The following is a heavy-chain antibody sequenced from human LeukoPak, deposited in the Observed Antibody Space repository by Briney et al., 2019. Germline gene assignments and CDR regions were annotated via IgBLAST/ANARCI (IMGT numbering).Heavy chain of an antibody. CDR2: IYYSGST. D-gene: IGHD6-19*01. V-gene: IGHV4-59*08. Sequence: SETLSLTCTVSGGSISSYYWSWIRQPPGKGLEWIGYIYYSGSTNYNPSLKSRVTISVDTSKNQFSLKLSSVTAADTAVYYCARSPSSGHNWFDPWGQGTLVTVSS. CDR1: GGSISSYY. J-gene: IGHJ5*02. CDR3: ARSPSSGHNWFDP.